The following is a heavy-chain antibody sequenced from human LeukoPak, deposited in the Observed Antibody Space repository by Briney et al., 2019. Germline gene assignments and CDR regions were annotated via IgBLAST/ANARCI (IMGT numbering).Heavy chain of an antibody. V-gene: IGHV3-7*01. Sequence: PGGSPRLSCAASGFTLSSYWMSWVRQAPGKGLEWVANIKEDGGEKYYVDSVKGRFTISRDNARNSLYLQMNSLRVEDTAVYYCARDPGSGYEEHFDYWGQGTLVTVSS. CDR1: GFTLSSYW. D-gene: IGHD5-12*01. CDR2: IKEDGGEK. J-gene: IGHJ4*02. CDR3: ARDPGSGYEEHFDY.